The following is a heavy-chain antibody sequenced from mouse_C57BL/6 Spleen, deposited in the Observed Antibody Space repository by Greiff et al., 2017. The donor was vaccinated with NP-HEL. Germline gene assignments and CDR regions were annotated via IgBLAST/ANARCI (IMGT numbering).Heavy chain of an antibody. CDR1: GENGKREG. D-gene: IGHD2-14*01. V-gene: IGHV1-61*01. Sequence: QVQLQQPGAELVRTGDEVKMYGKEEGENGKREGGEGGKERAGRCLWWIGNIYPSAGETHYHPPFKDTATLTVDKSSSTAYMQLSSLTSEDSAVYYCARIGYFDYWGQGTTLTVSS. CDR3: ARIGYFDY. J-gene: IGHJ2*01. CDR2: IYPSAGET.